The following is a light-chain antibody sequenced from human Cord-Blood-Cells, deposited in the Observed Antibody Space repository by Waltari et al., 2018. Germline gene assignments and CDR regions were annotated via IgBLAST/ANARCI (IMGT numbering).Light chain of an antibody. J-gene: IGKJ1*01. Sequence: DIQMTQSPSTLSASVGDRVTITCRASQSISSWLAWYQQKPGKAPKLLIYKASSLESGVPSRFSGSGSGTELTLTISSLQPDDLATYYCQQYNSYSQAFGQGTKVEIK. CDR2: KAS. V-gene: IGKV1-5*03. CDR3: QQYNSYSQA. CDR1: QSISSW.